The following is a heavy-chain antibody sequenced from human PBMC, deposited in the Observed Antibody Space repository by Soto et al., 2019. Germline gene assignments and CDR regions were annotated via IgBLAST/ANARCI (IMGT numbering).Heavy chain of an antibody. Sequence: EVQLVESGGTLVQPGGSLRLSCEGSGFAFGSYWMTWVRQAPGKGLEWVANIRGDGSKKSYLESVSGRFTIFRDNAENSLYLQMNSLRDEDTALYYCARDVSPGSSSMYLDAFDSWGQGTMVTVSS. D-gene: IGHD6-13*01. CDR2: IRGDGSKK. CDR3: ARDVSPGSSSMYLDAFDS. V-gene: IGHV3-7*05. CDR1: GFAFGSYW. J-gene: IGHJ3*02.